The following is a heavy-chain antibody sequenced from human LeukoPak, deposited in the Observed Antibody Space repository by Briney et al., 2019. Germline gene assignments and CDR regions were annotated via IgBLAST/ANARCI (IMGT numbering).Heavy chain of an antibody. Sequence: GGALRLSCAASGFTFSIYWMHSGRAAPGSGLVWVSRISSEGSSTTYADSVKGRFTISRDNAKDTLYLQMNSLRAEDTAVYYCARGENTYIDYWGQGTLVTVSS. CDR3: ARGENTYIDY. CDR1: GFTFSIYW. CDR2: ISSEGSST. V-gene: IGHV3-74*01. J-gene: IGHJ4*02. D-gene: IGHD3-16*01.